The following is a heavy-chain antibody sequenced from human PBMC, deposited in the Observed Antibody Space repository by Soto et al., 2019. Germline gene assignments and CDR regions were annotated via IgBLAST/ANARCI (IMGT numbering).Heavy chain of an antibody. CDR2: IYWDDDK. Sequence: QITLKESGPTLVKPTQTLTLTCTFSGFSLSTSGVGVGWIRQPPGKALEWLALIYWDDDKRYSPSLKSRLTITKDTSKNQVVLTMTNMDPVDTATYYCAHLCHRSYSSSGDKWCDPWGQGTLVTVSS. J-gene: IGHJ5*02. CDR3: AHLCHRSYSSSGDKWCDP. D-gene: IGHD6-13*01. CDR1: GFSLSTSGVG. V-gene: IGHV2-5*02.